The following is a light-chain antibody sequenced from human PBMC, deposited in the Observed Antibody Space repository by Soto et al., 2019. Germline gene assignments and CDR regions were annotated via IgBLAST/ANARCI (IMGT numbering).Light chain of an antibody. V-gene: IGKV4-1*01. CDR3: QQYYSIPRT. CDR1: QSVLYSSNNKNY. CDR2: WAS. Sequence: DIVMTQSPDSLAVSLGERATINCKSSQSVLYSSNNKNYLAWYQQKPGQPPKLLIYWASSRESGVPDRFSGSGSATDFTLTISSLQAEDVAVYYCQQYYSIPRTFGQGTKVEIQ. J-gene: IGKJ1*01.